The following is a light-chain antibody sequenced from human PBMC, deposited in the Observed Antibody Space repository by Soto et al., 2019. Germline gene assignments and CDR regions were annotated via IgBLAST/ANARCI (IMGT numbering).Light chain of an antibody. Sequence: DLHLTQSPSSLSASVGDRVTITCRASQNISNYLNWYQQKPGKPPKLLIYAASSFQSGVPSRFSGSGSGADFTLTITSLQPEDFAIYYCQQSYDTWTFGQGTKVDVK. CDR3: QQSYDTWT. CDR2: AAS. J-gene: IGKJ1*01. V-gene: IGKV1-39*01. CDR1: QNISNY.